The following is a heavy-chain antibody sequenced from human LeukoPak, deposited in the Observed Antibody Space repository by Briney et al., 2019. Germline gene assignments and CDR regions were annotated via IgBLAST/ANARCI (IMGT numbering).Heavy chain of an antibody. D-gene: IGHD3-22*01. CDR3: ARDRFYYDSSGYLDY. Sequence: GGSLRLSCAASGFTFSSYAMSWVRQAPGKGLEWVAVIWYDGSNKYYADSVKGQFTISRDNSKNTLYLQMNSLRAEDTAVYYCARDRFYYDSSGYLDYWGQGTLVTVSS. J-gene: IGHJ4*02. CDR1: GFTFSSYA. V-gene: IGHV3-33*08. CDR2: IWYDGSNK.